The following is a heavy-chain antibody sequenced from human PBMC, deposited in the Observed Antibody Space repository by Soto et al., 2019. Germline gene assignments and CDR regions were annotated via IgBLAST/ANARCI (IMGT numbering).Heavy chain of an antibody. CDR2: ISGSGGST. CDR3: AKAKRDSSSSQLCYFDY. D-gene: IGHD6-6*01. Sequence: GGSLRLSCAASGFTFSSYAMSWVRQAPGKGLEWVSAISGSGGSTYYADSVKGRFTISRDNSKNTLYLQMNSLRAEDTAVYYCAKAKRDSSSSQLCYFDYWGQGTLVTVSS. J-gene: IGHJ4*02. CDR1: GFTFSSYA. V-gene: IGHV3-23*01.